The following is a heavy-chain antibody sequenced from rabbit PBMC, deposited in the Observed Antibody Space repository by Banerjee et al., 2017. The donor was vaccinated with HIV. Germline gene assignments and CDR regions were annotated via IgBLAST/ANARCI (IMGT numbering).Heavy chain of an antibody. D-gene: IGHD4-1*01. J-gene: IGHJ4*01. CDR1: GFSFSNKYV. Sequence: QEQLEESGGGLVKPEGSLTLTCKASGFSFSNKYVMCWVRQAPGKGLEWIACIYAGSSGTTYYASWVNGRFTISKTSSTKVTLQMTSLTAADTATYFCARDLAGVIGWNFNLWGPGTLVTV. V-gene: IGHV1S45*01. CDR2: IYAGSSGTT. CDR3: ARDLAGVIGWNFNL.